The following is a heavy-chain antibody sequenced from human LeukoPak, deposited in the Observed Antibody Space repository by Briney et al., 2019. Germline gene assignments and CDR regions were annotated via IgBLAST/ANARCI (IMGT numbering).Heavy chain of an antibody. Sequence: GGSLRLSCAASGFTFSSYSMNWVRQAPGKGLEWVSSISSSSSYIYYADSVKGRFTISRDNAKHSLYLQMNSLGPEDTVVYYCARDPYSGNYGNYYYYYMDVWGKGTTVTISS. CDR3: ARDPYSGNYGNYYYYYMDV. J-gene: IGHJ6*03. CDR1: GFTFSSYS. V-gene: IGHV3-21*01. D-gene: IGHD1-26*01. CDR2: ISSSSSYI.